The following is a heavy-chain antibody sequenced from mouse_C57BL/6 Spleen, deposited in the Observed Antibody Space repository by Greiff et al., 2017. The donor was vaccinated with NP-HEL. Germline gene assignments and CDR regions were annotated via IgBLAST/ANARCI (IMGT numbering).Heavy chain of an antibody. Sequence: VQLKQSGPELVKPGDSVKISCKASGYSFTGYFMNWVMQSHGKSLEWIGRINPYNGDTFYNQKFKGKATLTVDKSSSTAHMELRSLTSEDSAVYYCARDYYGSSYAMDYWGQGTSVTVSS. CDR3: ARDYYGSSYAMDY. J-gene: IGHJ4*01. D-gene: IGHD1-1*01. V-gene: IGHV1-20*01. CDR1: GYSFTGYF. CDR2: INPYNGDT.